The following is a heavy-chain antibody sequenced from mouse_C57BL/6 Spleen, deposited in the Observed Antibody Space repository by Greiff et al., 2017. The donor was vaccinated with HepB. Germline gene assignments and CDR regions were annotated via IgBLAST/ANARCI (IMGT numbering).Heavy chain of an antibody. CDR1: GFTFSSYG. V-gene: IGHV5-6*01. D-gene: IGHD1-1*01. CDR2: ISSGGSYT. CDR3: ARDYGMGYAMDY. Sequence: EVQGVESGGDLVKPGGSLKLSCAASGFTFSSYGMSWVRQTPDKRLEWVATISSGGSYTYYPDSVKGRFTISRDNAKNTLYLQMSSLKSEDTAMYYCARDYGMGYAMDYWGQGTSVTVSS. J-gene: IGHJ4*01.